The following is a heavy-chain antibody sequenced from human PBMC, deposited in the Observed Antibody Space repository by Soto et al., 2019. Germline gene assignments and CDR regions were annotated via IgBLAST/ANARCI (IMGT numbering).Heavy chain of an antibody. V-gene: IGHV3-33*01. CDR3: ARGVLTMVRGVSPSYNWFDP. D-gene: IGHD3-10*01. CDR2: IWYDGSNK. J-gene: IGHJ5*02. Sequence: QVQLVESGGGVVQPGRSLRLSCAASGFTFSSYGMHWVRQAPGKGLEWVAVIWYDGSNKYYADSVKGRFTISRDNSKNTLYLQMNSLRAEDTAVYYCARGVLTMVRGVSPSYNWFDPWGQGTLVTVSS. CDR1: GFTFSSYG.